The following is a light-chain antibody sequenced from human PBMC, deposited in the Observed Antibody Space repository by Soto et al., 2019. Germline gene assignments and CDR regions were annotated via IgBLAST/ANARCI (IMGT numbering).Light chain of an antibody. CDR1: QSISSW. CDR3: QQYNSYPYT. CDR2: DAS. V-gene: IGKV1-5*01. J-gene: IGKJ2*01. Sequence: DIQMTQSPSTLSASVGDRVTITCRASQSISSWLAWYQQKPGKAPKLLIYDASSLESGVPSRFSGSGSGTEFTLTNSSLQPDDFATYYCQQYNSYPYTFGQGTKLDIK.